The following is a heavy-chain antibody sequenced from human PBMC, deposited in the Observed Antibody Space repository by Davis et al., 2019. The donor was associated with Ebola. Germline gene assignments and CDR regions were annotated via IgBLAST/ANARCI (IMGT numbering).Heavy chain of an antibody. CDR2: IGSSSSYI. Sequence: PGGSLRLSCAASGFTFSSYSMNWVRQAPGKGLEWVSSIGSSSSYIYYADSVKGRFTISSDNAKKSLYLTMNSLRAEDTAVYYWARDKFYYDSSGYGYYYGMDVWGQGTTVTVSS. V-gene: IGHV3-21*01. J-gene: IGHJ6*02. CDR3: ARDKFYYDSSGYGYYYGMDV. D-gene: IGHD3-22*01. CDR1: GFTFSSYS.